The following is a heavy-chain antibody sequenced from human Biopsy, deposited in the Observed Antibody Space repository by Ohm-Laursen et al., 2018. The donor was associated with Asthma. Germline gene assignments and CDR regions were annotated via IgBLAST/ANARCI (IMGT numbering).Heavy chain of an antibody. J-gene: IGHJ4*02. CDR3: ASDFPKDYVRYNFQF. CDR1: GYSLTDLS. CDR2: HDHEEGGT. Sequence: ASVKVSCKISGYSLTDLSMHWVRQAPGQGLEWMGGHDHEEGGTVNARRFQGRVTMTEDTSTDTAYVELSSLSSDDTAVYYCASDFPKDYVRYNFQFWGQGTLATVSS. V-gene: IGHV1-24*01. D-gene: IGHD4-17*01.